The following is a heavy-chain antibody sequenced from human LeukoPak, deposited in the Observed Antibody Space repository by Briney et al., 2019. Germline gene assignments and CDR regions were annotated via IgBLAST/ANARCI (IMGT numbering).Heavy chain of an antibody. D-gene: IGHD3-22*01. CDR2: INMDGSST. Sequence: PGGSLRLSCAASGFTFSSYWMHWVRQAPGKGLGWVSRINMDGSSTSYADSVKGRFTISRDNAKNTLYLQMNSLRAEDRAVYYRERPSSSGYDYRPQRTLVTVSS. CDR1: GFTFSSYW. J-gene: IGHJ4*02. CDR3: ERPSSSGYDY. V-gene: IGHV3-74*01.